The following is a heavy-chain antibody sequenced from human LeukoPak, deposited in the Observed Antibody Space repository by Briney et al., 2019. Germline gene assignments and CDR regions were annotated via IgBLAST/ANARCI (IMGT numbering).Heavy chain of an antibody. CDR2: INPNSGGT. Sequence: ASVKVSCKASGYTFTGYYMHWVRQAPGQGLEWMGWINPNSGGTNYAQKFQGRVTMTRDTSISTAYMELSRLRSDDTAVYYCARTMLTMVQETHRGFGYWGQGTLVTVSS. J-gene: IGHJ4*02. V-gene: IGHV1-2*02. CDR1: GYTFTGYY. CDR3: ARTMLTMVQETHRGFGY. D-gene: IGHD3-10*01.